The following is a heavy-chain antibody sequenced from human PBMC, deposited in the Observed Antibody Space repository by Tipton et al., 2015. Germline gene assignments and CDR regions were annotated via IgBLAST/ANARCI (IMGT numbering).Heavy chain of an antibody. CDR1: GGSISSTSYY. Sequence: LSLTCTVSGGSISSTSYYWGWIRQPPGKGLEWVSAISGSGDSTYYADSVRGRFTISRDSSKNTLYLQMNGLRSEDTAVYYCASSDRIRGGWPYYFDYWGQGTLVTVSS. CDR2: ISGSGDST. J-gene: IGHJ4*02. D-gene: IGHD6-19*01. V-gene: IGHV3-23*01. CDR3: ASSDRIRGGWPYYFDY.